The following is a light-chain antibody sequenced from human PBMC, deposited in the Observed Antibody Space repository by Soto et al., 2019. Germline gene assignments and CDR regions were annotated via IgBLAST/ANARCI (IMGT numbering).Light chain of an antibody. CDR2: EVS. Sequence: APTQPPSASGSPGQPVTISCTGTSSDVGDYNYVSWYQQHPGKAPKLMIYEVSKRPSGVPDRFSGSKSGNTASLTVSGLQAEDEADYYRSSYAGSNNYVFGTGTKVTVL. V-gene: IGLV2-8*01. J-gene: IGLJ1*01. CDR1: SSDVGDYNY. CDR3: SSYAGSNNYV.